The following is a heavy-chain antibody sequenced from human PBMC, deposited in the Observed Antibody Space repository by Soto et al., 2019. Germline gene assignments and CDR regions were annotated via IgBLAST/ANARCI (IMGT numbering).Heavy chain of an antibody. V-gene: IGHV1-3*01. J-gene: IGHJ4*02. Sequence: ASVKVSCKASGYTFTSYAIHWVRQAPGQRLEWLGWINVGDANTRYSQKFQGRVTITRDTSASTAYMELSSLRFEDTAVYYCVRPKDYDDCLDLWGQGTLVTVSS. CDR2: INVGDANT. CDR1: GYTFTSYA. CDR3: VRPKDYDDCLDL. D-gene: IGHD3-22*01.